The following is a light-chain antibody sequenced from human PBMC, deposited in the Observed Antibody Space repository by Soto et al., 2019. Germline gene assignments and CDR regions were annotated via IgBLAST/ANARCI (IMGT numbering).Light chain of an antibody. V-gene: IGLV2-14*01. J-gene: IGLJ1*01. Sequence: QSVLAQPSSVSGSPGQSITIPCTGTSTDVGGYNYVSWYQHHPGKGPKLIIYEVNNRPSGVPDRFSGSKSGNKASLTISNLEAEDESDYYCGSYTSTDTPFVFGTGTKVTVL. CDR3: GSYTSTDTPFV. CDR1: STDVGGYNY. CDR2: EVN.